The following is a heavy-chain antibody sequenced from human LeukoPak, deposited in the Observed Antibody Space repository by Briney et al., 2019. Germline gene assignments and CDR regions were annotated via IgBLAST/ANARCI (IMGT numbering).Heavy chain of an antibody. CDR3: ARDRYITRSCGYDFDY. Sequence: GSLRLSCAVSGFTFSSYWMSWVRQAPGKGLEWVANIKQDGSEKYYVDSVKGRFTISRDNAKNSLYLQMNTLRAEDTAVYYCARDRYITRSCGYDFDYWGQGILVTVSS. CDR2: IKQDGSEK. D-gene: IGHD5-18*01. V-gene: IGHV3-7*01. J-gene: IGHJ4*02. CDR1: GFTFSSYW.